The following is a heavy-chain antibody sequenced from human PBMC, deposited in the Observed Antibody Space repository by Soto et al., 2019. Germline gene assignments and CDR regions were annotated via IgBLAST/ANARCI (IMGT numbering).Heavy chain of an antibody. CDR3: AREPSDDYLPRIDY. CDR2: INFGGGEK. D-gene: IGHD4-17*01. Sequence: GGSMRLSCAASGFTISSYWMSWVRQAPGGSLEWVANINFGGGEKYHVDSVEGRFDISRDNPKNSLYLEMNSQTEDDTAVYYCAREPSDDYLPRIDYWGQGTLDPVSS. CDR1: GFTISSYW. J-gene: IGHJ4*02. V-gene: IGHV3-7*01.